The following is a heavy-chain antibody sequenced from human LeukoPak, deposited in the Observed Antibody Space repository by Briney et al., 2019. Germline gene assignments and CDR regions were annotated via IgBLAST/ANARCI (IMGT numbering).Heavy chain of an antibody. CDR3: ARDKIVGATHFDY. V-gene: IGHV3-66*01. CDR1: GFTVSSNY. D-gene: IGHD1-26*01. CDR2: IYSGGST. Sequence: GGSLRLSCAASGFTVSSNYMSWVRQAPGRGLEWVSVIYSGGSTYYADSVKGRFTISRDNSKNTLYLQMNSLRAEDTAVYYCARDKIVGATHFDYWGQGALVTVSS. J-gene: IGHJ4*02.